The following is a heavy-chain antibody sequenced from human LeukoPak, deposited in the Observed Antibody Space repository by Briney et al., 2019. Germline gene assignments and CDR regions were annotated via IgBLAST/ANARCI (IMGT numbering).Heavy chain of an antibody. J-gene: IGHJ3*02. Sequence: ASVKVSCKVSGYTLTQLSMHWVRQAPGKGLEWMGGFDPEDGETIYAQKFQGRVTMTEDTSTDTAYMELTSLRSEDTAVYYCATAIVVVVASTAAFDIWGQGTMVTVSS. CDR3: ATAIVVVVASTAAFDI. CDR1: GYTLTQLS. V-gene: IGHV1-24*01. CDR2: FDPEDGET. D-gene: IGHD2-15*01.